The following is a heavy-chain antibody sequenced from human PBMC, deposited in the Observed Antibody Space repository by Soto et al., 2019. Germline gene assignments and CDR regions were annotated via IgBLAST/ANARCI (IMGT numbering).Heavy chain of an antibody. CDR1: GFTFSNYW. D-gene: IGHD2-21*02. V-gene: IGHV3-74*01. CDR3: VCFECGRTAVVTAMEANDY. CDR2: INSDETIT. J-gene: IGHJ4*02. Sequence: GGSLRLSCAASGFTFSNYWMHWVRQSPGKGLVWVSRINSDETITSYADSVKGRFTISRDNAKNTLYLQMSSLRVEDTALYYCVCFECGRTAVVTAMEANDYWGQGTLVTVSS.